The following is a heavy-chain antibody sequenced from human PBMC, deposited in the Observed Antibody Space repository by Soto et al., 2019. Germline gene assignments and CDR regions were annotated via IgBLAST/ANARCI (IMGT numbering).Heavy chain of an antibody. Sequence: PSETLSLTCTVSGGSISSSSYYWGWIRQPPGKGLEWIGSIYYSGSTNYNPSLKSRVTISVDTSKNQFSLKLSSVTAADTAVYYCARARGARYFDYWGQGTLVTVSS. V-gene: IGHV4-39*07. J-gene: IGHJ4*02. D-gene: IGHD2-15*01. CDR2: IYYSGST. CDR1: GGSISSSSYY. CDR3: ARARGARYFDY.